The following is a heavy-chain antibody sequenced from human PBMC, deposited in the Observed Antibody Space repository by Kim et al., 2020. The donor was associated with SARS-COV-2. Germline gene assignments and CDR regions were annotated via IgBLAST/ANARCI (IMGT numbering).Heavy chain of an antibody. CDR1: GFTFSSYG. Sequence: GGSLRLSCAASGFTFSSYGMHWVRQAPGKGLEWVAVISYDGSNKYYADSVKGRFTISRDNSKNTLYLQMNSLRAEDTAVYYCAKDLLRFLEWLRRGAEPKYFQHWGQGTLVTVSS. J-gene: IGHJ1*01. D-gene: IGHD3-3*01. V-gene: IGHV3-30*18. CDR2: ISYDGSNK. CDR3: AKDLLRFLEWLRRGAEPKYFQH.